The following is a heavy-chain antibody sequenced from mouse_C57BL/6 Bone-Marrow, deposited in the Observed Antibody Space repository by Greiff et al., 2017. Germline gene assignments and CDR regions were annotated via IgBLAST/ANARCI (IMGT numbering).Heavy chain of an antibody. V-gene: IGHV8-8*01. CDR2: IWWDDDK. Sequence: QVTLKESGPGILQPSQTLSLTCSFSGFSLSTFGMGVGWIRQPPGKGLEWLAHIWWDDDKYYNTALKSRRTNSKDTSKHQVFLKIANVDTADTATYYCARIAFTTVVAFYYYAMDYWGQGTSVTVSS. CDR3: ARIAFTTVVAFYYYAMDY. J-gene: IGHJ4*01. CDR1: GFSLSTFGMG. D-gene: IGHD1-1*01.